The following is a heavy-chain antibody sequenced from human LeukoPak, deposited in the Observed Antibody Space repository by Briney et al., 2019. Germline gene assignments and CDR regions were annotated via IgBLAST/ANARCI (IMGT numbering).Heavy chain of an antibody. D-gene: IGHD6-6*01. CDR1: GYRFTSYW. CDR3: ASAKYSSSLRYGFDY. J-gene: IGHJ4*02. CDR2: IYPGDSDT. V-gene: IGHV5-51*01. Sequence: GESLKISCKGSGYRFTSYWIGWVRQMPGKGLEWMGIIYPGDSDTRYSPSFQGQVTISADKSISTAYLQWSSLKASDTAMYYCASAKYSSSLRYGFDYWGQGTLVTVSS.